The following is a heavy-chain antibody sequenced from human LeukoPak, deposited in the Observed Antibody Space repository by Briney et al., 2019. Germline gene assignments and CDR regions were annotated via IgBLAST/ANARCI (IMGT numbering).Heavy chain of an antibody. CDR2: IYYSGST. Sequence: SETLSLTCTVSGGSISSSSYYWGWIRQPPGKGLEWIGSIYYSGSTYYNPSLKSRVTISVDTSKNQFSLQQNSVTPEDTAMYYCARARRDVDYEYYFDCWGQGTLVTVSS. CDR1: GGSISSSSYY. J-gene: IGHJ4*02. D-gene: IGHD3-16*01. CDR3: ARARRDVDYEYYFDC. V-gene: IGHV4-39*07.